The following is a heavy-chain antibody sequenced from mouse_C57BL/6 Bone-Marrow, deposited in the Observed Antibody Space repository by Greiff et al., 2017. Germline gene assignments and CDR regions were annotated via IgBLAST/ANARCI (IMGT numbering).Heavy chain of an antibody. CDR1: GYAFSSSW. V-gene: IGHV1-82*01. D-gene: IGHD2-4*01. CDR2: IYPGDGDT. Sequence: LQESGPELVKPGASVKISCKASGYAFSSSWMNWVKQRPGKGLEWIGRIYPGDGDTNYNGKFKGKATLTADKSSSTAYMQLSSLTSEDSAVYFCASPIYYDYDHYYAMDYWGQGTSVTVSS. J-gene: IGHJ4*01. CDR3: ASPIYYDYDHYYAMDY.